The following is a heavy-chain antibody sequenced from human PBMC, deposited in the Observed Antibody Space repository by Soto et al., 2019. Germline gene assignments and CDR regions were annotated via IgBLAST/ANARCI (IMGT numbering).Heavy chain of an antibody. J-gene: IGHJ4*02. Sequence: GGSLRLSCAASGFTFSSYGMHWVRQAPGKGLEWVAVIWYDGSNKYYADSVKGRFTISRDNSKNTLYLQMNSLRAEDTAVYYCARGGSYMVAATPPSAYWGQGTLVPVSP. D-gene: IGHD2-15*01. V-gene: IGHV3-33*01. CDR3: ARGGSYMVAATPPSAY. CDR2: IWYDGSNK. CDR1: GFTFSSYG.